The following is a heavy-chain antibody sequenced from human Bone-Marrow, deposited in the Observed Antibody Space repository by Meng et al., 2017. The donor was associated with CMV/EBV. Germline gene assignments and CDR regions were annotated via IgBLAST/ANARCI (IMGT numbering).Heavy chain of an antibody. D-gene: IGHD6-13*01. J-gene: IGHJ5*02. CDR2: INHSGST. CDR3: ARSGYSSSWFGL. Sequence: SETLSLTCAVYGGSFSGYYWSWIRQPPGKGLEWIGEINHSGSTNYNPSLKSRVTISVDTSKNQFSLYLQMNSLRAEDTALYYCARSGYSSSWFGLWGQGTLVTVSS. CDR1: GGSFSGYY. V-gene: IGHV4-34*01.